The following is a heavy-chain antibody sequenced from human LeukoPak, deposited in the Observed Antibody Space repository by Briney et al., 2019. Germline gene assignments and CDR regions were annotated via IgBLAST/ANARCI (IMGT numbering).Heavy chain of an antibody. CDR3: AREVRYAYDYYYYMDV. D-gene: IGHD2-8*01. CDR2: IFYSEST. CDR1: GGSISSYY. V-gene: IGHV4-59*01. Sequence: PSETLSLTCIVSGGSISSYYWSWIRQPPGKGLEWIGYIFYSESTTYNPSLKSRVTISVDTSKNQFSLKLSSVTAADTAVYYCAREVRYAYDYYYYMDVWGKGTTVTVSS. J-gene: IGHJ6*03.